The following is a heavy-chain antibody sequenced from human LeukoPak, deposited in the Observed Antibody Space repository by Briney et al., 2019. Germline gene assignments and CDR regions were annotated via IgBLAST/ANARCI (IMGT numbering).Heavy chain of an antibody. J-gene: IGHJ4*02. Sequence: ASVKLSCKASGYTFTSYAMHWVRQAPGQRLEWMGWINAGNGNTKYSQTFQGRVTITRDTSASTAYMELSSLRSEDTAVYYCARVGPSGYDSAGDFDYWGQGTLVTVSS. CDR1: GYTFTSYA. V-gene: IGHV1-3*01. CDR3: ARVGPSGYDSAGDFDY. D-gene: IGHD5-12*01. CDR2: INAGNGNT.